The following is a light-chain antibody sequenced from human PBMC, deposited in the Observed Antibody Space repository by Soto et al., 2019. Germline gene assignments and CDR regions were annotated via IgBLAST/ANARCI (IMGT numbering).Light chain of an antibody. CDR3: QQYSTLPHT. CDR2: GAS. CDR1: QSVSSNY. Sequence: EIVLTQSPGTLSLSPGERATLSCRASQSVSSNYLAWYQQKPGQAPGLLIHGASSRATGIPDRFSGSGSGTDFTLTISRLEPEDFVVYYCQQYSTLPHTFGQGTKLEVK. V-gene: IGKV3-20*01. J-gene: IGKJ2*01.